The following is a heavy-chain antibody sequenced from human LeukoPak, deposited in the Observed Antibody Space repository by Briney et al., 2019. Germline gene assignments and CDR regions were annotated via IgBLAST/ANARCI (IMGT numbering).Heavy chain of an antibody. D-gene: IGHD1-26*01. CDR3: AKGGAQV. CDR2: ISSSGGST. V-gene: IGHV3-23*01. CDR1: GFTFSSDA. J-gene: IGHJ4*02. Sequence: GGSLRLSCAASGFTFSSDAMRWVRQAPGKGLEWVSAISSSGGSTYYADSVRGRFIISRDSSKNTLYLQMNSLRAEDTAVYYCAKGGAQVGGQGSLVTVSS.